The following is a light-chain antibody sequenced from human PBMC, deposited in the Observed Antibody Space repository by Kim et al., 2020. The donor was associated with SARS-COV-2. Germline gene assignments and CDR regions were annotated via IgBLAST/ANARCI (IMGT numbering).Light chain of an antibody. Sequence: PGDTVTLTCRSSTGPVSSGHFPYWFQQRPGQAPRTLMSDPTSAHSWTPARFSGSLLGDKAAMTLSGAQPEDEAGYYCLLSCSGVWVFGGGNQLTVL. CDR3: LLSCSGVWV. J-gene: IGLJ7*01. CDR2: DPT. CDR1: TGPVSSGHF. V-gene: IGLV7-46*01.